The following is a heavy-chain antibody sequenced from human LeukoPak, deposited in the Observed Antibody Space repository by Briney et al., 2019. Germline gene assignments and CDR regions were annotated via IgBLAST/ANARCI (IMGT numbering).Heavy chain of an antibody. V-gene: IGHV3-33*01. D-gene: IGHD2-21*02. CDR1: GFTFSSYG. CDR2: IWYDGSNK. Sequence: GGSLRLSCAASGFTFSSYGMHWVRQAPGKGLEWVAVIWYDGSNKYYADSVKGRFTISRDNSKNTLYLQMNSLRAEDTAVYYCARDTAIKYYYGMDVWGQGTTVTVSS. J-gene: IGHJ6*02. CDR3: ARDTAIKYYYGMDV.